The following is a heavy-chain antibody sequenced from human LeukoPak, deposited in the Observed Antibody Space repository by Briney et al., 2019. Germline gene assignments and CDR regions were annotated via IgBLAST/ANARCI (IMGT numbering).Heavy chain of an antibody. J-gene: IGHJ5*02. Sequence: SETLSLTCTVSGGSISSSSYYWGWIRQPPGKGLEWIGSIYYSGSTYYNPSLKSRVTISVDTSKNQFSLKLSSVTAADTAVYYCARDAEEDYGDYPRWFDPWGQGTLVTVSS. CDR3: ARDAEEDYGDYPRWFDP. CDR2: IYYSGST. D-gene: IGHD4-17*01. CDR1: GGSISSSSYY. V-gene: IGHV4-39*07.